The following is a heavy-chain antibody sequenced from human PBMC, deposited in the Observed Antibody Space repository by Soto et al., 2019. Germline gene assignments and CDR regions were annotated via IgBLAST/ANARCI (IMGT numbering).Heavy chain of an antibody. CDR3: ARDLVAANDF. CDR2: MNPNSGNT. Sequence: QVQLVQSGAEVKKPGASVKVSCKDSGYTFTSYDINWVRQATGQGLEWMGWMNPNSGNTGYAQKFQGRVNMTRNTSISTAYMELSSLRSEYTAAYYCARDLVAANDFWGQGTLVTVSS. CDR1: GYTFTSYD. D-gene: IGHD1-26*01. V-gene: IGHV1-8*01. J-gene: IGHJ4*02.